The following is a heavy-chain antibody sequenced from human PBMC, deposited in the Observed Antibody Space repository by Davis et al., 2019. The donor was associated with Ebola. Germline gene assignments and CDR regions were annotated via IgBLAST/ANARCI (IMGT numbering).Heavy chain of an antibody. Sequence: ASVKVSCKASGYTFTSYGISWVRQAPGQGLEWMGWINAGNGNTKYSQKLQGRVTMTTDTSTSTAYMELRSLRSDDTARYYCARDVRGITGPSEYWGQGTLVTVSS. V-gene: IGHV1-18*01. CDR1: GYTFTSYG. J-gene: IGHJ4*02. CDR2: INAGNGNT. D-gene: IGHD1-1*01. CDR3: ARDVRGITGPSEY.